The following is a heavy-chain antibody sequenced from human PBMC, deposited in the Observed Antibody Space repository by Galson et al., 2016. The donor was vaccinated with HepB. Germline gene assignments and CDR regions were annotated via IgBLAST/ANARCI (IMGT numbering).Heavy chain of an antibody. J-gene: IGHJ6*04. Sequence: SLRLSCAASGFTFSSYGMHWVRQAPGKGLEWVAAISYDGSHQYYADSVKGRFTISRDSPKNTLFLQMNSLRAEDTAVYYCAKEGCTSCVYYYYGVDVWGKGTTVTVSS. CDR3: AKEGCTSCVYYYYGVDV. CDR1: GFTFSSYG. CDR2: ISYDGSHQ. D-gene: IGHD2-2*01. V-gene: IGHV3-30*18.